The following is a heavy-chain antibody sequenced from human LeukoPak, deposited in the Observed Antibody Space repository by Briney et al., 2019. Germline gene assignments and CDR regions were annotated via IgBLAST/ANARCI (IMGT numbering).Heavy chain of an antibody. Sequence: PSETLSLTCTVSGGSISSNSYYWGWIRQPPGKGLEWIGNIRYSGTTYYNPSLKSRVTISVDKSKNQFSLKLNSVTAADTAVYYCARGGNKWELDNWFDPWGQGTLVTVSS. D-gene: IGHD1-26*01. CDR1: GGSISSNSYY. CDR3: ARGGNKWELDNWFDP. CDR2: IRYSGTT. J-gene: IGHJ5*02. V-gene: IGHV4-39*07.